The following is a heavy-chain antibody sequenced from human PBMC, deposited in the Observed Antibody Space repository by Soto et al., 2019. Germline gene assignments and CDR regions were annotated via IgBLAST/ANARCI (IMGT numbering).Heavy chain of an antibody. V-gene: IGHV4-39*01. Sequence: SETLSLTCTVSGGSIRDDRYYWGWIRQPPGKGLEWIESIYYSGTSSYNPSLQSRVTMSADTSTKQLSLRLSSVTAADSAVYCCARLHCDSPNCVPLDPWGQGTLVTVSS. D-gene: IGHD2-2*01. CDR2: IYYSGTS. CDR3: ARLHCDSPNCVPLDP. J-gene: IGHJ5*02. CDR1: GGSIRDDRYY.